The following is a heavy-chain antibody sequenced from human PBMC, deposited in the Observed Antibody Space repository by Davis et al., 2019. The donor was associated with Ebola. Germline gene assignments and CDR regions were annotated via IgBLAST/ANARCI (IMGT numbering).Heavy chain of an antibody. D-gene: IGHD2-15*01. CDR1: GYTFTSYY. J-gene: IGHJ4*02. V-gene: IGHV1-69*04. CDR3: AREDGLGEVVVVDY. Sequence: SVKVSCKASGYTFTSYYMHWVRQAPGQGLEWMGRIIPILGIANYAQKFQGRVTITADKSTSTAYMELSSLRSEDTAVYYCAREDGLGEVVVVDYWGQGTLVTVSS. CDR2: IIPILGIA.